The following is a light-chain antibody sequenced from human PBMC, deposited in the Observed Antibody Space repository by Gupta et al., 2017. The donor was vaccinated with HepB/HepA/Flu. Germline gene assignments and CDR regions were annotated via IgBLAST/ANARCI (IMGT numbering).Light chain of an antibody. CDR2: DAS. CDR3: KEPYKWAPLT. CDR1: QSVSSY. J-gene: IGKJ5*01. Sequence: EIVLTQSPATLSLSPGERATLSCRASQSVSSYLAWSQQKPGQAPRLLIYDASNGATGIPARFSGSGYGPELTLTISSRERKAFAVYYCKEPYKWAPLTFGEGTRLEIK. V-gene: IGKV3-11*01.